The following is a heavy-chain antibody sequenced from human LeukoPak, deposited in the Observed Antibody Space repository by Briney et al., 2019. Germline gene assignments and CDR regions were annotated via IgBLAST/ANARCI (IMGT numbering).Heavy chain of an antibody. CDR2: IIGNSGNI. V-gene: IGHV3-9*01. D-gene: IGHD4-23*01. J-gene: IGHJ4*02. Sequence: GGSLRLSCAASGFTFDDYAIHWVRQAPGKGLEWVSGIIGNSGNIVYGDSVKGRFSISRHNAKNPLYLQMNSLRAANPALYYCPKDSQHYGGNSWYFHYWGQGTPVTVP. CDR1: GFTFDDYA. CDR3: PKDSQHYGGNSWYFHY.